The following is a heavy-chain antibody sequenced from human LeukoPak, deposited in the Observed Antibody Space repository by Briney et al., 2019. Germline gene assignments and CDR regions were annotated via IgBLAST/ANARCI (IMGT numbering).Heavy chain of an antibody. V-gene: IGHV4-59*01. CDR3: ARDHPVAVASGHYYYYGMDV. Sequence: SETLSLTCTVSGGSISSYYWNWIRQSPGKGLEWVGYMYYSGGTRSTNYNPSLKSRVTISGDASKNQFSLKLNSVTAADTAVYFCARDHPVAVASGHYYYYGMDVWGQGITVIVSS. J-gene: IGHJ6*02. CDR1: GGSISSYY. D-gene: IGHD6-19*01. CDR2: MYYSGGTRST.